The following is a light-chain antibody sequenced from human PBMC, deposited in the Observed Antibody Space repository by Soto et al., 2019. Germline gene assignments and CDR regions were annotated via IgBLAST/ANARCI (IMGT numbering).Light chain of an antibody. V-gene: IGLV8-61*01. CDR2: STN. CDR3: VLYVGRGIRV. Sequence: QTVVTQEPSFSVSPGGTVTLTCGLSSGSVSTNYYPSWYQQTPGQAPRTLIYSTNTRSSGVPDRFSGSILGNKAALTITGAQADDESDYFCVLYVGRGIRVFGGGTKLTVL. CDR1: SGSVSTNYY. J-gene: IGLJ3*02.